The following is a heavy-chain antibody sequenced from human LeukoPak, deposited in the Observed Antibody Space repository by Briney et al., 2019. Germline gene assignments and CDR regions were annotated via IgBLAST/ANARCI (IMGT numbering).Heavy chain of an antibody. CDR2: IYHSGST. J-gene: IGHJ5*02. Sequence: PSETLSLTCAVSGGSISSGGYSWSWIRQPPGKGLEWIGYIYHSGSTYYNPSLKSRVTISVDRSKNQFSLKLSSVTAADTAVYYCARDLRVRVGTTSIAWFDPWGQGTLVTVSS. V-gene: IGHV4-30-2*01. CDR3: ARDLRVRVGTTSIAWFDP. D-gene: IGHD1-7*01. CDR1: GGSISSGGYS.